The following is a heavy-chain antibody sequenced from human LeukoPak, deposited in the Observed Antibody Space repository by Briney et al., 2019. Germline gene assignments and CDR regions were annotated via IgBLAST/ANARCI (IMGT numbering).Heavy chain of an antibody. CDR2: IYYSGST. J-gene: IGHJ4*02. V-gene: IGHV4-59*01. D-gene: IGHD6-19*01. Sequence: SETLSLTCTVSGGSISSYYWSWIRQPPGKGLEWIGYIYYSGSTNYNPSLKSRVTISIDTSKNQFSLKLSPVTAADTAVYYCAREESSGWAYDYWGQGTLVTVSS. CDR1: GGSISSYY. CDR3: AREESSGWAYDY.